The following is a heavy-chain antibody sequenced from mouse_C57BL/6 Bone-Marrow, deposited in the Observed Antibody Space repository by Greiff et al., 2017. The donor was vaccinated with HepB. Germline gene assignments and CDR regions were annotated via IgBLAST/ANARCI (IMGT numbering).Heavy chain of an antibody. D-gene: IGHD1-1*01. J-gene: IGHJ3*01. V-gene: IGHV5-4*01. CDR2: ISDGGSYT. CDR3: ARDRGTTVVATKGFAY. Sequence: EVKVVESGGGLVKPGGSLKLSCAASGFTFSSYAMSWVRQTPEKRLEWVATISDGGSYTYYPDNVKGRFTISRDNAKNNLCLQMSHLKSEDTAMYYCARDRGTTVVATKGFAYWGQGTLVTVSA. CDR1: GFTFSSYA.